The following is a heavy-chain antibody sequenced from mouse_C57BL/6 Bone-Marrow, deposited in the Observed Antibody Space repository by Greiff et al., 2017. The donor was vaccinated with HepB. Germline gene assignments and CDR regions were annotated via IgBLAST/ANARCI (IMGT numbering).Heavy chain of an antibody. J-gene: IGHJ1*03. V-gene: IGHV1-55*01. Sequence: VQLQQPGAELVKPGASVKMSCKASGYTFTSHWITWVKQRPGQGLEWIGDIYPGSGSTNYNEKFKSKATLTVDTSSSTAYMQLSSLTSEDSAVYYCARSGGNDWYFDVWGTGTTVTVSS. CDR3: ARSGGNDWYFDV. D-gene: IGHD2-1*01. CDR2: IYPGSGST. CDR1: GYTFTSHW.